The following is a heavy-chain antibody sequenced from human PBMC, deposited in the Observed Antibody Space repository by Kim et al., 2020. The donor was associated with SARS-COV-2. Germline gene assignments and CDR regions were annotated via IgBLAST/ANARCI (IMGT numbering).Heavy chain of an antibody. D-gene: IGHD2-2*01. J-gene: IGHJ4*02. V-gene: IGHV1-3*01. CDR1: GYTFTSYA. CDR3: ARRFPGYCSSTSCYGDDFDY. Sequence: ASVKVSCKASGYTFTSYAMHWVRQAPGQRLEWMGWINAGNGNTKYSQKFQGRVTITRDTSASTAYMELSSLRSEDTAVYYCARRFPGYCSSTSCYGDDFDYWGQGTLVTVSS. CDR2: INAGNGNT.